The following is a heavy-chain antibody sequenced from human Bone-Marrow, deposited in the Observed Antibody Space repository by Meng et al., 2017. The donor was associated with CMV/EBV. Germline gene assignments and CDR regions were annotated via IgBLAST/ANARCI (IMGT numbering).Heavy chain of an antibody. Sequence: ASVKVSCKASGYTFTSYDINWVRQATGQGLEWMGWMNPNSGTTGYAQKFQGRVTMTRNTSISTAYMELSSLRSEDTAVYYCARVYSSGWADGFDPWGQGTLVTVSS. D-gene: IGHD6-19*01. CDR2: MNPNSGTT. CDR3: ARVYSSGWADGFDP. J-gene: IGHJ5*02. CDR1: GYTFTSYD. V-gene: IGHV1-8*01.